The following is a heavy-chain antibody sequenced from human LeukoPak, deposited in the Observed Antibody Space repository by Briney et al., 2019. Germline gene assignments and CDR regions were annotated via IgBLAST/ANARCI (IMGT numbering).Heavy chain of an antibody. CDR2: ISGSGGST. V-gene: IGHV3-23*01. Sequence: GGSLRLSCAASGFTFSNYAMSWVRQAPGKGLEWVSAISGSGGSTYYADSVKGRFTFSRDNSKNTLYLQMNSLRAEDTAVYYCARHYDSSGYYYVYAFDIWGQGTMVTVSS. CDR3: ARHYDSSGYYYVYAFDI. D-gene: IGHD3-22*01. J-gene: IGHJ3*02. CDR1: GFTFSNYA.